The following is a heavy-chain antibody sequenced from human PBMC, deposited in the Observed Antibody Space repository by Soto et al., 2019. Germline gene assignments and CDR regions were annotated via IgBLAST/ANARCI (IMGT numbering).Heavy chain of an antibody. CDR1: GGTFSSYA. D-gene: IGHD6-13*01. CDR3: ARNPNPFIAAAGTGWFDP. V-gene: IGHV1-69*01. Sequence: QVQLVQSGAEVKKPGSSVKVSCKASGGTFSSYAISWVRQAPGQGLEWMGGIIPIFGTANYAQKFQGRVTMTADESTSTAYMELSSLRSQHTAVYYCARNPNPFIAAAGTGWFDPWGQGTLVTVSS. J-gene: IGHJ5*02. CDR2: IIPIFGTA.